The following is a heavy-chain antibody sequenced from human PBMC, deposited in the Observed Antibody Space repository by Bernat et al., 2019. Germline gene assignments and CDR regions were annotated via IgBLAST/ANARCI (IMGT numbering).Heavy chain of an antibody. Sequence: EVQLVESGGGLIQPGGSLRLSCAASGFTVSSNYMSWVRQAPGKGLEWGAVIYSGGSTYYAASVKCRFTISRDNSKNTLYLQMNSLRAEDTAVYYCARDSHRGLGAFDIWGQGTMVTVSS. CDR2: IYSGGST. J-gene: IGHJ3*02. CDR1: GFTVSSNY. D-gene: IGHD3-16*01. V-gene: IGHV3-53*01. CDR3: ARDSHRGLGAFDI.